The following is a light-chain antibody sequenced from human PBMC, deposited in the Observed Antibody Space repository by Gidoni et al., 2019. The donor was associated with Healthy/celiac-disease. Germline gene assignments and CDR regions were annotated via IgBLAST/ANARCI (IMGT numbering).Light chain of an antibody. CDR2: KAS. J-gene: IGKJ1*01. CDR1: QSISSW. CDR3: QQYNSYSGT. Sequence: DIQLPQPPSTLSASVGDSVTITCRASQSISSWLAWYQQNPGTAPKLLIYKASSLESGVPSRFSGSGSGTEFTLTISSLQPDDFATYYCQQYNSYSGTFGQGTKVEIK. V-gene: IGKV1-5*03.